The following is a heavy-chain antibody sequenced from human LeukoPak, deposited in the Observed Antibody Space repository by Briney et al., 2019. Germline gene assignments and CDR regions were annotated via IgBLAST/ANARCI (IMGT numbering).Heavy chain of an antibody. D-gene: IGHD2-15*01. Sequence: GASVKVSCKASGYTFTSYGISWVRQAPGQGLEWMGWISAYNGNTNYAQKHQGSVTMTTDTSTSTAYMELWSPRSDDTAVYYCARDWDPVVVDYYYGMDVWGQGTTVSVCS. CDR2: ISAYNGNT. CDR3: ARDWDPVVVDYYYGMDV. J-gene: IGHJ6*02. V-gene: IGHV1-18*01. CDR1: GYTFTSYG.